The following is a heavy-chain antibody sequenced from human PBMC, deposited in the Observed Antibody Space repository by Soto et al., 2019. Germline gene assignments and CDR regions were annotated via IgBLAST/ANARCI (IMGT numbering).Heavy chain of an antibody. Sequence: PSETLSLTCTVSGGSISSGDYYWSWIRQHPGKGLEWIGYIYYSGSTYYNPSLKSRVTISVDTSKNQFSLKLSSVTAADTAVHYCARVSGSYYYGMDVWGQGITVTVSS. CDR1: GGSISSGDYY. V-gene: IGHV4-31*03. CDR2: IYYSGST. CDR3: ARVSGSYYYGMDV. J-gene: IGHJ6*02. D-gene: IGHD1-26*01.